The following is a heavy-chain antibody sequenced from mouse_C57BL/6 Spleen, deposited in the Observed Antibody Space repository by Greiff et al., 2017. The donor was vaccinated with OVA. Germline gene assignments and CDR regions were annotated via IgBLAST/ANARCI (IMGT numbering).Heavy chain of an antibody. CDR2: IDPSDSYT. Sequence: QVQLQQPGAELVMPGASVKLSCKASGYTFTSYWMHWVKQRPGQGLEWIGEIDPSDSYTNYHQKFKGKSTLTVDKSSSTAYMQLSSRTSEDSAVYYCARRYGDSDPHWYFDVWGTGTTVTVAS. CDR1: GYTFTSYW. V-gene: IGHV1-69*01. D-gene: IGHD2-10*02. CDR3: ARRYGDSDPHWYFDV. J-gene: IGHJ1*03.